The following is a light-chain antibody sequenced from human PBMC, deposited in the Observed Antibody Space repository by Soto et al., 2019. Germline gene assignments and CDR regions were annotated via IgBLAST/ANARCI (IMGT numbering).Light chain of an antibody. V-gene: IGKV3-15*01. CDR2: GAS. J-gene: IGKJ5*01. CDR1: QSVSSN. Sequence: EIVMTHSPGTRAVSRWERGILSCRASQSVSSNLACYQQKPGQPPRLLIYGASTRATGIPARFSGSGSGTEFTLTIRSLQSEDFAVYYCQQYNNWPPITCGQGPQLETK. CDR3: QQYNNWPPIT.